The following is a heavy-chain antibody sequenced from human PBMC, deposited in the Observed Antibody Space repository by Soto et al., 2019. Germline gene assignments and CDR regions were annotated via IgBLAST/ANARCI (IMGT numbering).Heavy chain of an antibody. J-gene: IGHJ5*02. D-gene: IGHD5-12*01. CDR1: GDTFTDSS. V-gene: IGHV1-2*02. CDR3: ARDLGGYDLYGPDT. Sequence: ASVKVSCKTSGDTFTDSSMHWVRQAPGQGLEWMGWINLNSGDTNHAEKFRGRVTMTRDTSIITAYMELTRLKSDDTAVYYCARDLGGYDLYGPDTWGQGTLVTVSS. CDR2: INLNSGDT.